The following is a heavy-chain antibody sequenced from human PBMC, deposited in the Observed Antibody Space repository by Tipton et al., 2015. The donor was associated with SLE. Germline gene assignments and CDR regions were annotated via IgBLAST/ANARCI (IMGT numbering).Heavy chain of an antibody. Sequence: SLRLSCAASGFSFNDFGMSWVRQVPGKGLEWVSDITWNGGTSVYADSVKGRFTISRDNAKNSLYLQMNSLKVEDTALYYCARDHIAVAGTTLDHWGRGTLVTASS. V-gene: IGHV3-20*04. CDR1: GFSFNDFG. J-gene: IGHJ4*02. D-gene: IGHD6-19*01. CDR3: ARDHIAVAGTTLDH. CDR2: ITWNGGTS.